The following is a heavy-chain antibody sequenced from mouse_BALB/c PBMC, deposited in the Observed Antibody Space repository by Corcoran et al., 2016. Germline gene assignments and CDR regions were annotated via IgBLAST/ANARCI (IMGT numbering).Heavy chain of an antibody. D-gene: IGHD2-14*01. V-gene: IGHV1-4*01. Sequence: QVQLQQSGAELAKPGXSVKMSCKASGYTFTSYWMHWVKQRPGQGLEWIGYINPSTGYTEYNQKFKDKATLTADKSSSTAYMQLSSLTSEDSAVYYCARWTYYRYAMDYWGQGTSVTVSS. CDR3: ARWTYYRYAMDY. J-gene: IGHJ4*01. CDR1: GYTFTSYW. CDR2: INPSTGYT.